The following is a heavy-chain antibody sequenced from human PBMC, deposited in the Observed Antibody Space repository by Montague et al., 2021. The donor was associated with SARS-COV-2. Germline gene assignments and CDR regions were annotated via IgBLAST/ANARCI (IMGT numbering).Heavy chain of an antibody. CDR1: GFTFSDYY. J-gene: IGHJ4*02. Sequence: SLSFAASGFTFSDYYMSWIRQAPGKGLEWVSYITDSGSTHYADSVKGRFTISRDNAKNSLYLQMNSLRAEDTAVYYCARDAKATLYWGQGTLVTVSS. V-gene: IGHV3-11*01. CDR3: ARDAKATLY. D-gene: IGHD1-1*01. CDR2: ITDSGST.